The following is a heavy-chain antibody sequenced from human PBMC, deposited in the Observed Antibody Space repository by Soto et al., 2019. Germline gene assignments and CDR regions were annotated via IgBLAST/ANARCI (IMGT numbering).Heavy chain of an antibody. D-gene: IGHD6-19*01. CDR3: ARGRYSSGWYRRGDWFDP. Sequence: SETLSLTCAVYGGSFSGYYWSWIRQPPGKGLEWIGEINHSGSTNYNPSLKSRATISVDTSKNQFSLKLSSVTAADTAVYYCARGRYSSGWYRRGDWFDPWGQGTLVTVSS. J-gene: IGHJ5*02. CDR1: GGSFSGYY. CDR2: INHSGST. V-gene: IGHV4-34*01.